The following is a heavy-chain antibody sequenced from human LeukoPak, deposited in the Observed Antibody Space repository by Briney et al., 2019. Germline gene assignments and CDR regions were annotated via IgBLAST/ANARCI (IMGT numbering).Heavy chain of an antibody. CDR3: ANGNRCTSPNCLGYYYFYMDV. D-gene: IGHD2-8*01. CDR2: FSGSGGTT. J-gene: IGHJ6*03. CDR1: GFTFSSYA. Sequence: GGSLRLSCAASGFTFSSYAMNWVRQAPGRGLEWVSGFSGSGGTTYYADSVKGRFTISRDNSKNTLYLQMNSLRAEDTAVYYCANGNRCTSPNCLGYYYFYMDVWRKGTTVTVSS. V-gene: IGHV3-23*01.